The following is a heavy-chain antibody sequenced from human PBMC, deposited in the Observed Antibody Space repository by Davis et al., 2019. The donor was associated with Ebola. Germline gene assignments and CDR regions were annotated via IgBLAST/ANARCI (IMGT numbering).Heavy chain of an antibody. CDR2: IFYSGST. Sequence: MPSETLSLTCTVSGGSISSYYWSWIRQPPGKGLEWIGYIFYSGSTNYNPSLKSRVTISVNTSKNQFSLKLSSVTAADTAVYYCARHPGMDVWGKGTTVTVSS. J-gene: IGHJ6*04. CDR3: ARHPGMDV. CDR1: GGSISSYY. V-gene: IGHV4-59*01.